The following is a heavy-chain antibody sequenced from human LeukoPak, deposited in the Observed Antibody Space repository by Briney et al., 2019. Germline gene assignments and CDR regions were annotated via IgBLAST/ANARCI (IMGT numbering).Heavy chain of an antibody. CDR1: GFTVSSNY. J-gene: IGHJ3*02. D-gene: IGHD3-9*01. CDR2: IYSGGST. Sequence: GGSLRLSCAASGFTVSSNYMSWARQAPGKGLEWVSVIYSGGSTYYADSVKGRFTISRDNSKNTLYLQMNSLRAEDTAVYYCARGARYFDWFDAFDIWGQGTMVTVSS. V-gene: IGHV3-53*01. CDR3: ARGARYFDWFDAFDI.